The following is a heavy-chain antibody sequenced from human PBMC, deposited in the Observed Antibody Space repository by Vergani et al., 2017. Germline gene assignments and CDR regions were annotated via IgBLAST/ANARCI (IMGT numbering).Heavy chain of an antibody. CDR2: IYYSGST. V-gene: IGHV4-39*01. Sequence: QLQLQESGPGLVKPSETLSLTCTVSGGSISSSSYYWGWIRQPPGKGLEWIGSIYYSGSTYYNPSLKSRVTISVDTSKNQLPLKLSSVTAADTAVYYCARHIVGATRDWFDPWGQGTLVTVSS. J-gene: IGHJ5*02. CDR3: ARHIVGATRDWFDP. D-gene: IGHD1-26*01. CDR1: GGSISSSSYY.